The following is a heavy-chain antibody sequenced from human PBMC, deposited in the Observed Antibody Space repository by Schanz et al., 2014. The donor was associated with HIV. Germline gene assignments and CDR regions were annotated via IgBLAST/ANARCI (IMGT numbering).Heavy chain of an antibody. J-gene: IGHJ6*02. V-gene: IGHV3-72*01. CDR3: RGYRFYYGVDF. CDR1: GFTFGDYP. CDR2: SRVKSDSYAT. Sequence: EVQLVESGGGVVQPGRSLRLSCTASGFTFGDYPMSWFRQAPGKGLEWVARSRVKSDSYATEYAASVTGRFTISRDDSKNSVYLQMNSLNIEDTAVYYCRGYRFYYGVDFWGQGTTVTVS. D-gene: IGHD5-18*01.